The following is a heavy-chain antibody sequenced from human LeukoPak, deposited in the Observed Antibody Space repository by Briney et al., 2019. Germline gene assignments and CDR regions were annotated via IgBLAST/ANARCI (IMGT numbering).Heavy chain of an antibody. J-gene: IGHJ6*02. Sequence: ASLMVSCKASGYTFTSYGISWVRQAPGQGLEWMGWISANNGDTNYAQKLQGRVTMTTDTSTSTAYMELRSLRSDDTAVYYCARDGGYYYDSSGYYSSGYYYYGMDVWGQGTTVTVSS. CDR3: ARDGGYYYDSSGYYSSGYYYYGMDV. CDR2: ISANNGDT. CDR1: GYTFTSYG. D-gene: IGHD3-22*01. V-gene: IGHV1-18*01.